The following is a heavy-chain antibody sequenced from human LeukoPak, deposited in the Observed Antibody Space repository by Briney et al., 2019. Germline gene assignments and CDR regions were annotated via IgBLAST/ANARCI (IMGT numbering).Heavy chain of an antibody. J-gene: IGHJ4*02. CDR1: GYTFTSYG. D-gene: IGHD2-2*03. CDR3: ARDHPGYCSSTSCYRFDY. V-gene: IGHV1-18*01. CDR2: ISAYNGNT. Sequence: ASVTVSCKASGYTFTSYGISWVRQAPGQGLEWMGWISAYNGNTNYAQKLQGRVTMTTDTSTSTAYMELRSLRSDDTAVYYCARDHPGYCSSTSCYRFDYWGQGTLVTVSS.